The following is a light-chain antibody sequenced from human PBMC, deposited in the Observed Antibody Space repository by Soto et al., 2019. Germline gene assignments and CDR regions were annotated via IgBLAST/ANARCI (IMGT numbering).Light chain of an antibody. J-gene: IGKJ5*01. CDR1: QSVTNKY. CDR3: QQYGRSMSIT. Sequence: EVVLTQSPGTLSLSPGEGATLSCRASQSVTNKYSAWYQQQPGQAPRLLIYGASNRATGIPDRFSGSGSGTDFTLTISRLETEDFAVYYCQQYGRSMSITFGQGTRLEIK. CDR2: GAS. V-gene: IGKV3-20*01.